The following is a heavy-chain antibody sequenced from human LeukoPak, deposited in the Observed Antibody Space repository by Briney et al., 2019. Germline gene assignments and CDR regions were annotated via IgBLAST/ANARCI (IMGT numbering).Heavy chain of an antibody. CDR2: IYLDGRA. CDR1: GFAVSSKY. J-gene: IGHJ4*02. D-gene: IGHD3/OR15-3a*01. V-gene: IGHV3-66*01. CDR3: VRMGAPGSDWLSPFDY. Sequence: PGGSLRLSCAASGFAVSSKYMNWVRQAPGKGLEWVTVIYLDGRADSADSVKGRFTIYRENSQNTEYLQMNSLRAEDTAVYYCVRMGAPGSDWLSPFDYWGQGTLVTVSS.